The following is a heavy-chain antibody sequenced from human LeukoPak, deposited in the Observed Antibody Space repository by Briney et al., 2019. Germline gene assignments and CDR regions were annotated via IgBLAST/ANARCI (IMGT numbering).Heavy chain of an antibody. CDR2: VYYSGSS. V-gene: IGHV4-31*03. J-gene: IGHJ4*02. CDR3: AYQYRGYSAYDGFDY. D-gene: IGHD5-12*01. Sequence: SQTLSLTCTVSGGSVSSDEYYWSWVRQHPGKGLEWIGYVYYSGSSYYIPSLESRVTMSVDTSKNQFSLKLSSVTAADTAVYYCAYQYRGYSAYDGFDYWGQGTLVTASS. CDR1: GGSVSSDEYY.